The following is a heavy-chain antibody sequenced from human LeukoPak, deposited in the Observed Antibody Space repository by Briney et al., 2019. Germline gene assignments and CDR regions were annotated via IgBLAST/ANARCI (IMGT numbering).Heavy chain of an antibody. D-gene: IGHD1-26*01. V-gene: IGHV4-34*09. J-gene: IGHJ4*02. Sequence: SETLSLTCAVYGGSFSGYYWSWIRQPPGKGLEWIGEINHSGSTYYNPSLKSRVTISVDTSKNQFSLKLSSVTAADTAVYYCARVVGATADFDYWGQGTLVTVSS. CDR3: ARVVGATADFDY. CDR2: INHSGST. CDR1: GGSFSGYY.